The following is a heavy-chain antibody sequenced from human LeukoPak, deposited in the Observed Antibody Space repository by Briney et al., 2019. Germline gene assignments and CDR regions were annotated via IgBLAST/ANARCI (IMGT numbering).Heavy chain of an antibody. Sequence: PSETLSLTCTVSGGSISSYYWSWIRQPPGKGLEWIGYIYYSGSTNYNPSLKSRVTISVDTSKNQFSLKLSSVTAADTAVYYCARVGIPLRDAFDIWGQGTTVTVSS. CDR2: IYYSGST. CDR3: ARVGIPLRDAFDI. V-gene: IGHV4-59*01. J-gene: IGHJ3*02. CDR1: GGSISSYY. D-gene: IGHD1-1*01.